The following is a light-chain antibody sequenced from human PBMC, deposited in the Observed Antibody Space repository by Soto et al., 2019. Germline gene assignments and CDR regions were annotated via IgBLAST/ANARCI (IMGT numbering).Light chain of an antibody. CDR2: GNN. V-gene: IGLV1-44*01. J-gene: IGLJ1*01. CDR1: SSNIGRNS. Sequence: QSVLTQAPSVSGTPGQRVTITCSASSSNIGRNSVNWYQHLPGTAPKLLTHGNNHRPAGVPDRFSGSKSVTSASLAISGLQPEDEADYCCAAWDDSLNEYVFGDGTKLTVL. CDR3: AAWDDSLNEYV.